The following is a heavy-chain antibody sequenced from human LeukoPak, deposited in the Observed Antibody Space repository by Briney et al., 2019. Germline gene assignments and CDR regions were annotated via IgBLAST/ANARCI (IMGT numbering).Heavy chain of an antibody. J-gene: IGHJ5*02. CDR1: GGTFSSYA. CDR2: IIPIFGTA. Sequence: SVKVSCKASGGTFSSYAISWVRQAPGQGLEWMGGIIPIFGTANYAQKCQGRVTITTDESTSTAYMELSSLRSEDTAVYYCARGTSVLGVIRWFDPWGQGTLVTVSS. V-gene: IGHV1-69*05. D-gene: IGHD3-10*02. CDR3: ARGTSVLGVIRWFDP.